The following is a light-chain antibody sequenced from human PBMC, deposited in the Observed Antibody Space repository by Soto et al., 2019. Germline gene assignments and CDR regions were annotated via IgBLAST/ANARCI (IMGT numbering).Light chain of an antibody. CDR3: QQSYSTPRT. V-gene: IGKV1-39*01. CDR2: AAS. CDR1: QSISSY. J-gene: IGKJ1*01. Sequence: DIQMTQSPSSLSSSAAHRLTLTCRASQSISSYLNWYQQKPGKAPKLLIYAASSLESGVPSRFSGSGSGTDFTLTISSLQPEDFATYYCQQSYSTPRTFGQGTKVDIK.